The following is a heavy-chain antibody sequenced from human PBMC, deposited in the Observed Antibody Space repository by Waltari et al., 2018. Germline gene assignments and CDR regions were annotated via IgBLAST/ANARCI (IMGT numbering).Heavy chain of an antibody. Sequence: EVQLLDSGGALIQPGGSLRLSCAASGFSVGSDFMLWVRQAPGKGLEWVSMIHSAAGTFYADSVKGRFTISTDNSKNTLHPQMNSLRAEETARYYCASRLTWGQGTLVTVSS. CDR1: GFSVGSDF. J-gene: IGHJ5*02. CDR2: IHSAAGT. CDR3: ASRLT. V-gene: IGHV3-53*01.